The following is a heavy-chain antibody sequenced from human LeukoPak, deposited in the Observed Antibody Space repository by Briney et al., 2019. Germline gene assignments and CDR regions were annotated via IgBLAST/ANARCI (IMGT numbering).Heavy chain of an antibody. V-gene: IGHV4-61*09. CDR2: IFTRGTT. J-gene: IGHJ4*02. D-gene: IGHD6-19*01. Sequence: SQTLSLTCTVSGGSISSGSYYWNWIRQPAGKGLEWLGNIFTRGTTNYNPSLESRLTISLDTARNQFSLSLRSVTAADTAIYFCARSSLAVYFNYWGQGPLVTVSS. CDR3: ARSSLAVYFNY. CDR1: GGSISSGSYY.